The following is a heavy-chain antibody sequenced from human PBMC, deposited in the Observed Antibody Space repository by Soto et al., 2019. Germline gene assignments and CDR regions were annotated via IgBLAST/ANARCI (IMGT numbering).Heavy chain of an antibody. CDR1: GFTFSSYW. CDR2: IKQDGSEK. CDR3: AKHRFSGSGYYGMDV. J-gene: IGHJ6*02. V-gene: IGHV3-7*05. Sequence: PGGSLRLSYAASGFTFSSYWMSWVRQAPGKGLEWVANIKQDGSEKYYVDSVKGRFTISRDNAKNSLYLQMNSLRAEDTAVYYCAKHRFSGSGYYGMDVWGQGTTVTVSS. D-gene: IGHD3-10*01.